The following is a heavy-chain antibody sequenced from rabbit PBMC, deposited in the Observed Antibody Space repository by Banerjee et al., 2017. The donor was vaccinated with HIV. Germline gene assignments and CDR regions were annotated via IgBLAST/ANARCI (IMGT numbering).Heavy chain of an antibody. D-gene: IGHD7-1*01. CDR3: ARAPGAGYNNNGAGNL. Sequence: QLKETGGGLVQPGGSLTLSCKASGFDFSSYYMSWVRQAPGKGLEWIGIIYAGKGSTDYASWVNGRFTISSDNAQNTVDLQMNSLTAADTATYFCARAPGAGYNNNGAGNLWGPGTLVTVS. J-gene: IGHJ4*01. CDR2: IYAGKGST. CDR1: GFDFSSYY. V-gene: IGHV1S7*01.